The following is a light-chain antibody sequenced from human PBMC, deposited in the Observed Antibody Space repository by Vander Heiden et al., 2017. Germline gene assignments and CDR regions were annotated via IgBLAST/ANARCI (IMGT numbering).Light chain of an antibody. CDR1: QRLSSK. Sequence: VVLTRSPATLSVPPENRATLSCRLSQRLSSKLAWYQQNPGHAPRLLIYDASTRATGIPARFSGSGSGTEFALTISSLQSEDFAVYYCQKYYDWPSFGQGTNLEIK. CDR3: QKYYDWPS. J-gene: IGKJ2*01. V-gene: IGKV3-15*01. CDR2: DAS.